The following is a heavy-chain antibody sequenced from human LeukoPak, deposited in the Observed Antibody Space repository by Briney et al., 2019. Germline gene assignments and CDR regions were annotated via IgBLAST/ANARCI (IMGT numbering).Heavy chain of an antibody. CDR2: IYTSGST. D-gene: IGHD6-13*01. CDR3: AREWFRIAAAGTPNWFDP. CDR1: GGSISSYY. Sequence: KSSETLSLTCTVSGGSISSYYWSWIRQPAGKGLEWIGRIYTSGSTNYNPSLKSRVTMSVDTCKNQFSLKLSFVTAADTAVYYCAREWFRIAAAGTPNWFDPWGQGTLVTVSS. V-gene: IGHV4-4*07. J-gene: IGHJ5*02.